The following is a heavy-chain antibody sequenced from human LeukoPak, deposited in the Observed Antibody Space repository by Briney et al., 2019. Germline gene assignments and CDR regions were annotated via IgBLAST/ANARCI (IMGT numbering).Heavy chain of an antibody. Sequence: SETLSLTCTVSGGSISSSSYYWGWIRQPPGKGLEWIGSIYYSGGTYYNPSLKSRDTISVDTSKNQFSLKLSSVTAADTAVYYCAREATTGTTWWGQGTLVTVSS. J-gene: IGHJ4*02. V-gene: IGHV4-39*02. D-gene: IGHD1-1*01. CDR1: GGSISSSSYY. CDR3: AREATTGTTW. CDR2: IYYSGGT.